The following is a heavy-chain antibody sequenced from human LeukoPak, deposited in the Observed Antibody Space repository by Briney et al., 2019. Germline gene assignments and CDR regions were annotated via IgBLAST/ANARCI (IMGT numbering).Heavy chain of an antibody. CDR2: IYTSGST. CDR3: AAPYYDILAGYYRGDDY. J-gene: IGHJ4*02. V-gene: IGHV4-61*02. Sequence: SQTLSLTCTVSGGSISSGSYYWSWIRQPAGKGLEWIGRIYTSGSTNYNPSLKSRVTISVDTSKNQFSLKLSSVTAADTAVYYCAAPYYDILAGYYRGDDYWGQGTLVTVSS. CDR1: GGSISSGSYY. D-gene: IGHD3-9*01.